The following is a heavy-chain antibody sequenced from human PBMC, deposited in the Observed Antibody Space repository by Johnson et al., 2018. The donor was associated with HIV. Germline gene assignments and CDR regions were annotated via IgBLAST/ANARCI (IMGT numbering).Heavy chain of an antibody. CDR2: ISSSGSTI. D-gene: IGHD1-26*01. Sequence: QEQLVESGGGLVKPGGSLRLSCAASGFTFSDYYMSWIRQAPGKGLEWVSYISSSGSTIYYADSVKGRFTISRDKAKNSLYLQMNSLRAEDTAVYYCARERGEGGSYYSFRCDAFDIWGQGTMVTVSS. CDR1: GFTFSDYY. V-gene: IGHV3-11*04. J-gene: IGHJ3*02. CDR3: ARERGEGGSYYSFRCDAFDI.